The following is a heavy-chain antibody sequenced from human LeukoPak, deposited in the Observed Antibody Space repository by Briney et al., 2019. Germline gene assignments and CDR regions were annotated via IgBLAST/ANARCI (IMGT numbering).Heavy chain of an antibody. CDR2: IIPIFGTA. Sequence: ASVKVSCKASGGTFSSYAISWVRQAPGQGLEWMGGIIPIFGTANYAQKFQGRVTITTDESTSTAYMELSSLRSEDTAVYYCAREYFSSTSCPEGYFDYWGQGTLVTVSS. V-gene: IGHV1-69*05. J-gene: IGHJ4*02. CDR3: AREYFSSTSCPEGYFDY. CDR1: GGTFSSYA. D-gene: IGHD2-2*01.